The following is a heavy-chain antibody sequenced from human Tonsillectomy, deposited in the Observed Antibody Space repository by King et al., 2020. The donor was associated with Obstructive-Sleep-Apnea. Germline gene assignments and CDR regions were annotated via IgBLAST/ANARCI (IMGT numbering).Heavy chain of an antibody. D-gene: IGHD6-19*01. CDR1: GGSISSYY. CDR2: IYYSGST. CDR3: ARGLSSGWYWYFDL. V-gene: IGHV4-59*01. Sequence: VPLQESGPGLVKPSETLSLTCTVSGGSISSYYWSWIRQPPGKGLEWIGYIYYSGSTNYNPSLKSRVTISVDTSKNQFSLKLSSVTAADTAVYYCARGLSSGWYWYFDLWGRGTLVTVSS. J-gene: IGHJ2*01.